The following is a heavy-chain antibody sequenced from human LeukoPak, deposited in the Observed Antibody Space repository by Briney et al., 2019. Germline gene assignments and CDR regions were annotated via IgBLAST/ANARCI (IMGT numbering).Heavy chain of an antibody. J-gene: IGHJ6*03. CDR1: GFTFSSYA. CDR2: ISGSGGST. Sequence: GGSLRLSCAASGFTFSSYAMSWVRQAPGKGLEWVSAISGSGGSTYYADSVKGRFTISRDNSKNTLYLQMNSLRAEDTAVYYCAKEVEDFWSGHYYYYMDVWGKGTTVTVSS. V-gene: IGHV3-23*01. CDR3: AKEVEDFWSGHYYYYMDV. D-gene: IGHD3-3*01.